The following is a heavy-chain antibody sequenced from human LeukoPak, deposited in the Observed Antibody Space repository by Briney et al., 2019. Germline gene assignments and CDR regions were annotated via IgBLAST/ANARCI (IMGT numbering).Heavy chain of an antibody. CDR3: ARRGGGSGSYYNADWFDP. D-gene: IGHD3-10*01. V-gene: IGHV5-51*01. J-gene: IGHJ5*02. CDR2: IYPGDSDT. Sequence: GESLKISCKGSGYSFTSCWIGWVRQMPGKGLEWMGIIYPGDSDTRYSPSFQGQVTISADKSISTAYLQWSSLKASDTAMYYCARRGGGSGSYYNADWFDPWGQGTLVTVSS. CDR1: GYSFTSCW.